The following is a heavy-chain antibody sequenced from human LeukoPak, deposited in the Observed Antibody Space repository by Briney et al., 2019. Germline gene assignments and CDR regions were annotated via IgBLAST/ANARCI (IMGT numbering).Heavy chain of an antibody. CDR3: ARPTASYDTLDI. CDR1: GYTFSSYG. Sequence: GASVKLSCKASGYTFSSYGISWVRHAPGQGLEWVGWISTSNSLTRYPEKFQDRVTLTTDASTSTAYMELRSLRSDDAAVYYCARPTASYDTLDIWGQGTRVTVSS. V-gene: IGHV1-18*01. J-gene: IGHJ3*02. D-gene: IGHD1-26*01. CDR2: ISTSNSLT.